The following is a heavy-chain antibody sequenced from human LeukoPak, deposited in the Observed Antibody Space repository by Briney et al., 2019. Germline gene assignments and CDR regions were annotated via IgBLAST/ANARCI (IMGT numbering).Heavy chain of an antibody. CDR3: AKSAPAAYYYDSSGYLGYFDY. CDR2: ISGSGGST. D-gene: IGHD3-22*01. J-gene: IGHJ4*02. V-gene: IGHV3-23*01. Sequence: GGSLRLSCAASGFTFSSYAMSWVRQAPGKGLEWVSAISGSGGSTCYADSVKGRFTISRDNSKNTLYLQMNSLRAEDTAVYYCAKSAPAAYYYDSSGYLGYFDYWGQGTLVTVSS. CDR1: GFTFSSYA.